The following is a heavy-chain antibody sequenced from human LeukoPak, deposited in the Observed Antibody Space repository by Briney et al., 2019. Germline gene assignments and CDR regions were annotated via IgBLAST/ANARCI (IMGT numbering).Heavy chain of an antibody. CDR1: GFIVDDTY. V-gene: IGHV3-66*02. Sequence: GGSLRLSCAASGFIVDDTYMSWVRQAPGKGLEWVSVVYSGGRTFNADSVKGRFIISRDNSKNTVYLQMNSLRTHDTAVYYCARQATAGLDYWGQGTLVTVSS. D-gene: IGHD6-13*01. CDR2: VYSGGRT. J-gene: IGHJ4*02. CDR3: ARQATAGLDY.